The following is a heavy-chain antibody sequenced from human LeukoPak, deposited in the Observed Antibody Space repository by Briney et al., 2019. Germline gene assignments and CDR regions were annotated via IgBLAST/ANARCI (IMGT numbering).Heavy chain of an antibody. J-gene: IGHJ4*02. CDR1: GFIFTDHW. V-gene: IGHV3-7*01. D-gene: IGHD3-16*01. CDR3: ARAVDVADY. CDR2: IKEDESTK. Sequence: PGGSLRLSCAASGFIFTDHWMSWVRQAPGKRLEWVANIKEDESTKFYADSVRGRFTISRDNAKSSVYLQMNNLRVEDTALYYCARAVDVADYWGRGTLVTVSS.